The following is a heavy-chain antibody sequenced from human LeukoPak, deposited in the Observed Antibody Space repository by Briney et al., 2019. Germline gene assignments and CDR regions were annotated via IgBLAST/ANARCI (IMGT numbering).Heavy chain of an antibody. J-gene: IGHJ6*02. D-gene: IGHD3-3*01. CDR2: IIPIFGTA. V-gene: IGHV1-69*13. CDR3: ARGMEERFLEWLFHYYYYGMDV. Sequence: ASVKDSCKASGGTFSSYAISWVRQAPGQGLEWMGGIIPIFGTANYAQKFQGRVTITADESTSTAYMELSSLRSEDTAVYYCARGMEERFLEWLFHYYYYGMDVWGQGTTVTVSS. CDR1: GGTFSSYA.